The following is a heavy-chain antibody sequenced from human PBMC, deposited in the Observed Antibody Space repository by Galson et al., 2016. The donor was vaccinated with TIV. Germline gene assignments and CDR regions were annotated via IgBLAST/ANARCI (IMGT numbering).Heavy chain of an antibody. V-gene: IGHV3-21*01. CDR1: GFTLSRYS. CDR3: ARGFHNRGYDGMDV. D-gene: IGHD1-14*01. CDR2: ITGTGKFI. J-gene: IGHJ6*02. Sequence: SLRLSCAASGFTLSRYSVNWVRQAPGKGLEWVSAITGTGKFIYYADSLKGRFTVSRDNAKNSVYLQMNSLTAEDTAVYFCARGFHNRGYDGMDVWGQGTTVTVSS.